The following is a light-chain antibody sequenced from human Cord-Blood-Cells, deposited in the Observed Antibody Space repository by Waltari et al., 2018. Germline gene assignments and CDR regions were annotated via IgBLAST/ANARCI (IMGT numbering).Light chain of an antibody. CDR2: GAS. CDR1: RSVSSSY. Sequence: EIVLRQSPGTLYLSSGERATLSCRASRSVSSSYLAWYQQKPVQAPSRLLYGASIRATGIPDRFSSSWSGTDFTLTISRMEPEDFAVYYCQQYGSSRTFGQGTKVEIK. J-gene: IGKJ1*01. CDR3: QQYGSSRT. V-gene: IGKV3-20*01.